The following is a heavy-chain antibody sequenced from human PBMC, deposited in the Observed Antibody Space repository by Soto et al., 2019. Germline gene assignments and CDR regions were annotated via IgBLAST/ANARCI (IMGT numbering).Heavy chain of an antibody. J-gene: IGHJ4*02. CDR1: GYTCTSYD. CDR2: MNPNSGNT. V-gene: IGHV1-8*01. Sequence: QVQLVQSGAEVKKPGASVKVSCKASGYTCTSYDINWVRQATGQGLGRMGWMNPNSGNTGYAQKFQGRGTMTRNTSISTAYMELSSLRSEDTAVYYCARARGVDTAMVGDDYWGQGTLVTVSS. CDR3: ARARGVDTAMVGDDY. D-gene: IGHD5-18*01.